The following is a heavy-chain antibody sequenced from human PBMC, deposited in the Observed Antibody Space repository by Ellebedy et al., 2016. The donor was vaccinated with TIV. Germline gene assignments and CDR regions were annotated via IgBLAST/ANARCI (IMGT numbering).Heavy chain of an antibody. V-gene: IGHV1-69*13. CDR1: GGTFSSYA. CDR3: ARDSGVTYYYATGYFDL. D-gene: IGHD3-10*01. J-gene: IGHJ2*01. CDR2: IIPIFGTA. Sequence: SVKVSCXASGGTFSSYAISWVRQAPGQGLEWMGGIIPIFGTANYAQKFQGRVTITADESTSTAYMELSSLRSEDTAVYYCARDSGVTYYYATGYFDLWGRGTLVTVSS.